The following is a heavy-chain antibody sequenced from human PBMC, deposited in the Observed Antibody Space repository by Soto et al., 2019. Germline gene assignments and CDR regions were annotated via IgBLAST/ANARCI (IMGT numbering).Heavy chain of an antibody. V-gene: IGHV3-21*01. J-gene: IGHJ4*02. D-gene: IGHD3-9*01. CDR3: ARRSDYDILTAYTFDY. CDR2: ISSSSSYI. Sequence: EVQLVESGGGPVKPGGSLRLSCAASGFTFSSYSMNWVRQAPGKGLEWVSSISSSSSYIYYADSVKGRFTISRDNAKNSLYLQMNSLRAEDTAVYYCARRSDYDILTAYTFDYWGQGTLVTVSS. CDR1: GFTFSSYS.